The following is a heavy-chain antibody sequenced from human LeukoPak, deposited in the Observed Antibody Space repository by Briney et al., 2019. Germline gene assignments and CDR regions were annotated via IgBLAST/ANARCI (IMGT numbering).Heavy chain of an antibody. CDR1: GFTFSSYA. CDR3: AKDLGYCSGGSCYGYYFDY. D-gene: IGHD2-15*01. J-gene: IGHJ4*02. CDR2: ISGSGGST. V-gene: IGHV3-23*01. Sequence: PGGSLRLSCAASGFTFSSYAMSWVRQAPGKGLEWVSAISGSGGSTYYADSVKGRFTISRDNSKNTLYLQLNSLRAEDTAVYYCAKDLGYCSGGSCYGYYFDYWGQGTLVTVSS.